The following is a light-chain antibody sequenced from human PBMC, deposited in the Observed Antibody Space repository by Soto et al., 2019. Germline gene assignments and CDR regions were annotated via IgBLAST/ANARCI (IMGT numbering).Light chain of an antibody. CDR1: QNINSDY. V-gene: IGKV3-20*01. CDR3: QQYGSSHT. J-gene: IGKJ5*01. Sequence: IVFAQSPCTLTLSPGERVTLSFRAIQNINSDYFAGYQQKPGQAPRLLIFGASTRATGIPDRFSGSGAGAYFNLTISRLEPADFGVYYCQQYGSSHTFGQGTRLEIK. CDR2: GAS.